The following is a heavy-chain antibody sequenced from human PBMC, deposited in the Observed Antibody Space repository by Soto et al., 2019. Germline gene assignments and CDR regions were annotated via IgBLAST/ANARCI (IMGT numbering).Heavy chain of an antibody. CDR1: GGSISSSNW. CDR2: IYHSGST. D-gene: IGHD6-13*01. CDR3: ARDRFLAAAGRYYYYGMDV. J-gene: IGHJ6*02. V-gene: IGHV4-4*02. Sequence: LSLTCAVSGGSISSSNWWSWVRQPPGKGLEWIGEIYHSGSTNYNPSLKSRVTISVDKSKNQFSLKLSSVTAADTAVYYCARDRFLAAAGRYYYYGMDVWGQGTTVTVSS.